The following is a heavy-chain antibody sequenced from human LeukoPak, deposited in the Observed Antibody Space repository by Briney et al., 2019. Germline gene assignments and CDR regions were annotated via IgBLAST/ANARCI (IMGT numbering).Heavy chain of an antibody. CDR1: GFTFRSYW. CDR2: INQDGSEK. D-gene: IGHD2-8*01. Sequence: GGSLRLSCAVSGFTFRSYWMSWVRQAPGKGLEWVANINQDGSEKDYVDSVKGRFTISRDNAKNSLYLQMNSLKTEDTAVYYCVRGKNGFDYWGPGTLVTVSS. J-gene: IGHJ4*02. V-gene: IGHV3-7*03. CDR3: VRGKNGFDY.